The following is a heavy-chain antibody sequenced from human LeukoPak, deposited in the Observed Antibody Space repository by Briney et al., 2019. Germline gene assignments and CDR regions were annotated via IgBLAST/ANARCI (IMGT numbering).Heavy chain of an antibody. Sequence: GGSLRLSRAASGFTFSSYAMSWVRQAPGKGLEWVSAISNSGSSTYYADSVKGRFTISRDNSNNTLYLQMNSQSAEDTAVYFCANLRGAEWCSENFWGQGTLVTVSS. V-gene: IGHV3-23*01. CDR3: ANLRGAEWCSENF. J-gene: IGHJ4*02. D-gene: IGHD2-8*02. CDR2: ISNSGSST. CDR1: GFTFSSYA.